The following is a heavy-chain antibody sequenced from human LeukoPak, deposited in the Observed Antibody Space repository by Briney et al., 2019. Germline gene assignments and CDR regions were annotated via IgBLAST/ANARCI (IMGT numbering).Heavy chain of an antibody. V-gene: IGHV3-23*01. CDR1: GFIFSNYA. CDR3: VKGPRPDITVPHTVEN. J-gene: IGHJ4*02. CDR2: ISSRGDST. Sequence: GGSLILSCAASGFIFSNYAMSWVRQVPGRGLEWVSTISSRGDSTYVADSVKGRFTISRDNSKNSLYLQMNTVRAEDTAVYYCVKGPRPDITVPHTVENWGQGTLVTVSS. D-gene: IGHD5-12*01.